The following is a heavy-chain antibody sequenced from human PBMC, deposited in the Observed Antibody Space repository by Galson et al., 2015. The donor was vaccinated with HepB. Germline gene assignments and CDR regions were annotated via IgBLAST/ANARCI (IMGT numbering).Heavy chain of an antibody. Sequence: SLRLSCAASGFTFSSYGMHWVRQAPGKGLEWVAVIWYDGSNKYYADSVKGRFTISRDNSKNTLYLQMNSLRAEDTAVYYCWAYRPEDAFDIWGQGTMVTVSS. V-gene: IGHV3-33*01. CDR2: IWYDGSNK. CDR3: WAYRPEDAFDI. J-gene: IGHJ3*02. D-gene: IGHD3-16*02. CDR1: GFTFSSYG.